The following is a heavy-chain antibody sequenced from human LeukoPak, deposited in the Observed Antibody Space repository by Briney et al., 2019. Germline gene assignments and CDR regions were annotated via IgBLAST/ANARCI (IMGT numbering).Heavy chain of an antibody. J-gene: IGHJ6*02. CDR2: ISSSSSYI. CDR3: ARADCSSTSCYLDGMDV. Sequence: PGGSLRLSCAASGFTFSSYSMNWVRQAPGKGLEWVSSISSSSSYIYYADSVKGRFTISRDNAKNSLYLQMNSLRAEDTAVYYCARADCSSTSCYLDGMDVWGQGTTVTVSS. V-gene: IGHV3-21*01. D-gene: IGHD2-2*01. CDR1: GFTFSSYS.